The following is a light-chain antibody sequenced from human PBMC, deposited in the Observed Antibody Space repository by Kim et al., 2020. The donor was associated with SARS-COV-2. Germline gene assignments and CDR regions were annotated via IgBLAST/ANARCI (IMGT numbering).Light chain of an antibody. CDR1: HDVTIF. J-gene: IGKJ4*01. V-gene: IGKV3-11*01. Sequence: PGQRATLSCRASHDVTIFVNWYQQRRGQAPRLLIYDASKRATGIPARFSGSGSGTDFTLTISSLEPEDLAIYYCQQRSNWPPFTFGGGTKV. CDR2: DAS. CDR3: QQRSNWPPFT.